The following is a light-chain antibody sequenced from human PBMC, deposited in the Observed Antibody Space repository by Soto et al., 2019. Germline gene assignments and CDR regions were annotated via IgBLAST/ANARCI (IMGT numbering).Light chain of an antibody. J-gene: IGLJ1*01. CDR3: QSYDSSLSGYV. CDR1: XXXXGAGYD. CDR2: GNS. V-gene: IGLV1-40*01. Sequence: QSVLTQPPSVSGAPGQRVTIXXXGXXXXXGAGYDVHWYQQLPGTAPKLLIYGNSNRPSGVPDRFSGSKSGTSASLAITGLQAEDEADYYCQSYDSSLSGYVFGTGTKLTVL.